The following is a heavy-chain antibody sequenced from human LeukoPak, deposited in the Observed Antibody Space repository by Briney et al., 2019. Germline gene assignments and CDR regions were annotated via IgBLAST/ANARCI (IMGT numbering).Heavy chain of an antibody. CDR2: LYYSVTT. J-gene: IGHJ3*02. D-gene: IGHD3-22*01. V-gene: IGHV4-59*01. Sequence: PSETLSLTCSGSGDSSSNFFWNWIRQPPGKGLKWIGYLYYSVTTNYKPSLKSLATLSIARSKSQFSLKLSSVSAADTAVYYSAREPYYSDRTHGYAFDMWGQGTMVTVSS. CDR1: GDSSSNFF. CDR3: AREPYYSDRTHGYAFDM.